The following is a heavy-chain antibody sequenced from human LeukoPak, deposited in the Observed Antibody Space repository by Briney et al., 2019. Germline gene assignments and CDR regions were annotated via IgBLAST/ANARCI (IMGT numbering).Heavy chain of an antibody. CDR3: AKSAEGGYYYDSSGYSYYDY. Sequence: GGSLRLSCAASGFTVSSNYMSWVRQAPGKGLEWVSVIYSGGSTYYADSVKGRFTISRDNSKNTLYLQMNSLRAEDTAVYYCAKSAEGGYYYDSSGYSYYDYWGQGTLVTVSS. CDR1: GFTVSSNY. D-gene: IGHD3-22*01. V-gene: IGHV3-66*01. CDR2: IYSGGST. J-gene: IGHJ4*02.